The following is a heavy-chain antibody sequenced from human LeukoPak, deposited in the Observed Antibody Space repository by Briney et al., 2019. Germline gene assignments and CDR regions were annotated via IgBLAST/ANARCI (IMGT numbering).Heavy chain of an antibody. CDR1: GVSFSDYY. CDR3: ARHTGYCSGGSCYRYRPRLFDY. CDR2: INHSGST. V-gene: IGHV4-34*01. Sequence: YPSESLSLTCAVSGVSFSDYYWSWIRQPPGKGLGWIGEINHSGSTNYNPSLKSRVTISVDTSKNQFSLKLSSVTAADTAVYYCARHTGYCSGGSCYRYRPRLFDYWGQGTLVTVSS. J-gene: IGHJ4*02. D-gene: IGHD2-15*01.